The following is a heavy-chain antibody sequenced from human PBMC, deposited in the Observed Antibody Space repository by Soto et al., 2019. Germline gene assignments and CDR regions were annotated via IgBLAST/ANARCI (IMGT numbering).Heavy chain of an antibody. CDR2: IIPIFNRP. CDR1: GGTFSTYA. CDR3: ARQLNWNYYYYGMDV. D-gene: IGHD1-1*01. Sequence: QVQLVQSGAEVKKPGSSVKVSCKASGGTFSTYAISWVRQAPGQGLEWMGGIIPIFNRPNYAQKFQARLTIAADVSSSTAYMELSSLRSEDTAVYYCARQLNWNYYYYGMDVWGQGTTVTVSS. J-gene: IGHJ6*02. V-gene: IGHV1-69*12.